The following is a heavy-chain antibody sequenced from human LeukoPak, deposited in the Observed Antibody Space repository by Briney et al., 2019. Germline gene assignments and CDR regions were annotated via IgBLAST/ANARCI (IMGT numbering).Heavy chain of an antibody. CDR1: GYSFTNYG. CDR2: ISAHNGKT. J-gene: IGHJ3*02. D-gene: IGHD3-22*01. V-gene: IGHV1-18*04. CDR3: ARDSMVVVTIHDAFEI. Sequence: GASVKVSCKASGYSFTNYGVSWVRQAPGQGLEWLGWISAHNGKTDFSPRFHGRLILTTDTSTSTSYMELGSLRPDDTAVYFCARDSMVVVTIHDAFEIWGQGTRVTVSS.